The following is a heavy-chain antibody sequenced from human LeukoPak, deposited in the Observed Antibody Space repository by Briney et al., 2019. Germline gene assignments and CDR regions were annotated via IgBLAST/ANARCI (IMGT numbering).Heavy chain of an antibody. CDR2: IYPGDSDT. CDR3: ARSYCSSTSCYRATLDY. Sequence: GESLKISCKGSGYSFTSYWIGWVRQMPGKGLEWMGIIYPGDSDTRYSPSFQGQVTISADKSISTAYLQWSSLKASDTAMYYCARSYCSSTSCYRATLDYWGQGTLVTVSS. CDR1: GYSFTSYW. D-gene: IGHD2-2*01. J-gene: IGHJ4*02. V-gene: IGHV5-51*01.